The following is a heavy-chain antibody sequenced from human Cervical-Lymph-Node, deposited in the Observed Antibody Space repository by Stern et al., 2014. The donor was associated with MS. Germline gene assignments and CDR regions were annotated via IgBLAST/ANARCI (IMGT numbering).Heavy chain of an antibody. CDR2: INPNSGTT. J-gene: IGHJ5*02. CDR1: GFSFTTHY. D-gene: IGHD1-1*01. CDR3: TRVQRERRALDHFDP. Sequence: QVQLVQSGAEVKKPGASVNVSCEASGFSFTTHYMHWIRQAPGEGLEWVGMINPNSGTTSYARQFQGRVIITRDTSTSTIYMELTGLRSEDTALYFCTRVQRERRALDHFDPWGQGTLVTVSS. V-gene: IGHV1-46*03.